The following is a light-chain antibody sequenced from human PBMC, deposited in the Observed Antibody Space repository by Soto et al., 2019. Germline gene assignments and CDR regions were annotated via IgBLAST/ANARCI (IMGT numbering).Light chain of an antibody. V-gene: IGKV3-20*01. CDR3: LQYDTSPYT. CDR2: GAS. CDR1: QSILSDY. Sequence: EIVLTQSPGTLSLSPGERATLSCRASQSILSDYLVWYQQRPGQPPRLLIYGASKRATCIPDRFSGSGSGTDVPLTISRLEPEDSAVLYCLQYDTSPYTFGQGNKLDLK. J-gene: IGKJ2*01.